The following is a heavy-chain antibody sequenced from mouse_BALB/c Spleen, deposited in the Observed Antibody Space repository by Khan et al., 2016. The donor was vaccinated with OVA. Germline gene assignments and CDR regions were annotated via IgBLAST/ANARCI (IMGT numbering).Heavy chain of an antibody. J-gene: IGHJ3*01. CDR1: GFTFSNYD. Sequence: EVELVESGGGLVQPGGSRKLSCAASGFTFSNYDMSWVRQTPDKRLEWVATISSAGSYTYYSDSVKGRFTISRDNARNTLNLQMSSMQSEDTAMYYCARRGYDEAWFAYGGQGTLVTVAA. V-gene: IGHV5-6*03. D-gene: IGHD2-2*01. CDR2: ISSAGSYT. CDR3: ARRGYDEAWFAY.